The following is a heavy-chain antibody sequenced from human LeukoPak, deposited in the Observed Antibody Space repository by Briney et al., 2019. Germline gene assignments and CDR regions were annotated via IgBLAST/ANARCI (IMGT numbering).Heavy chain of an antibody. J-gene: IGHJ3*02. CDR2: ISGSGGST. Sequence: GGSLRLSCAASGFTFSSYAMSWVRQAPGKGLEWVSAISGSGGSTYYADSVKGRFTISRDNAKNSLYLQMNSLRAEDTAVYYCATEVGSPAIRSAFNIWGQGTMVTVSS. D-gene: IGHD2-2*01. CDR1: GFTFSSYA. V-gene: IGHV3-23*01. CDR3: ATEVGSPAIRSAFNI.